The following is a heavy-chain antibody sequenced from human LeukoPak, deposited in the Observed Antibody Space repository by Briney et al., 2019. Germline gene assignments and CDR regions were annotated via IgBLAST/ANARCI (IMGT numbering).Heavy chain of an antibody. CDR3: ARDQYQVPYYSQYYGMDV. D-gene: IGHD2-2*01. CDR1: GFTFSSYW. CDR2: IKEDGSEK. V-gene: IGHV3-7*03. Sequence: GGSLRLSCAASGFTFSSYWMTWVRQTPGKGLEWVANIKEDGSEKNYVDSVKGRFAISRDNANNTLYLQMNSLRAEDTAMYYCARDQYQVPYYSQYYGMDVWGQGTTVIVSS. J-gene: IGHJ6*02.